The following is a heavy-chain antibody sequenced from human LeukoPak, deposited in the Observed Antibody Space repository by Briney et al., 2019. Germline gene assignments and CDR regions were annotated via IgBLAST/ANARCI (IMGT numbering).Heavy chain of an antibody. Sequence: SETLSLTCTVSGGSISSYYWSWIRQPAGKRLEWIGRIYTSGGTNYNPSLKSRVTMSVDKSKNQISLKLASLTAADTALYYCAGRGSSSGTFDIWGPGTFVTVSS. CDR2: IYTSGGT. CDR3: AGRGSSSGTFDI. J-gene: IGHJ3*02. D-gene: IGHD2-2*01. CDR1: GGSISSYY. V-gene: IGHV4-4*07.